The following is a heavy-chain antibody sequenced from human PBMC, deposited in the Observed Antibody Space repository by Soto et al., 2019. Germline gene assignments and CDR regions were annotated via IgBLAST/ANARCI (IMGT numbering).Heavy chain of an antibody. CDR1: GFIFNNAW. CDR3: AKRDDSSGYYHRYGTDV. CDR2: ISGSGGST. V-gene: IGHV3-23*01. D-gene: IGHD3-22*01. J-gene: IGHJ6*02. Sequence: PGGSLRLSCAASGFIFNNAWINWVRQAPGKGLEWVSAISGSGGSTYYADSVKGRFTISRDNSKNTLYLQMNSLRAEDTAVYYCAKRDDSSGYYHRYGTDVWGQGTTVTVSS.